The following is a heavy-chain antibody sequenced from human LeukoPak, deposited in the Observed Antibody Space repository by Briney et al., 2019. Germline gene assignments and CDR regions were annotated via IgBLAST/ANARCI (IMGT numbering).Heavy chain of an antibody. CDR3: ARDPYSQSYQLPTRPYYYYMDV. CDR2: IYHSGST. CDR1: GYSISSGYY. J-gene: IGHJ6*03. D-gene: IGHD2-2*01. Sequence: SSETLSLTCAVSGYSISSGYYWGWIRQPPGKGVEWIGSIYHSGSTYYNPSLKSRVTISVDTSKNQFSLKLSSVTAADTAVYYCARDPYSQSYQLPTRPYYYYMDVWGKGTTVTVSS. V-gene: IGHV4-38-2*02.